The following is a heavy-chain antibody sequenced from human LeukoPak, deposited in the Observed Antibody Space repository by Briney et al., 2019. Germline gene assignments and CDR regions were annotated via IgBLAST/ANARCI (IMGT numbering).Heavy chain of an antibody. D-gene: IGHD4-11*01. CDR2: IWNDGSNK. CDR3: AKDAQRGFDYSNSLEH. V-gene: IGHV3-33*06. Sequence: GGSLILSCATSGFTFSHYGMHWVRQAPGKGLEWVAVIWNDGSNKYYGDSVKGRFTISRDNSKNTLYLQMNSLTVEDTAVYYCAKDAQRGFDYSNSLEHWGQGTLVTVSS. CDR1: GFTFSHYG. J-gene: IGHJ5*02.